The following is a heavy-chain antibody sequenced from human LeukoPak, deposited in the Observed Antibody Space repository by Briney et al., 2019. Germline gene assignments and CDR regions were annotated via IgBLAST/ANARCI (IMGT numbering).Heavy chain of an antibody. J-gene: IGHJ4*02. CDR3: ARGGSSWYGKNYFDY. Sequence: PSETLSLTCTVSGGSISSYYWSWIRQPPGKGLEWIGYIYYSGSTNYNPSLKSRVTISVDTSKNQFSLKLSSVTAADTAVYYCARGGSSWYGKNYFDYWGQGTLVTVSS. V-gene: IGHV4-59*01. CDR1: GGSISSYY. CDR2: IYYSGST. D-gene: IGHD6-13*01.